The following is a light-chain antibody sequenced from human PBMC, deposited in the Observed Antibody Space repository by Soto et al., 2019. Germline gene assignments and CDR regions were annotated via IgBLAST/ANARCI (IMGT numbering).Light chain of an antibody. Sequence: EIVLTQSPGTLSLSPGERATLSCRASQSVSSNYIAWYQQNPGQAPRLLTYGASTRATGIPDRFRGSGSGTDFTLTISRLEPEDFAVYFCQQYGRSPPFAFGQGTKVEIK. CDR2: GAS. V-gene: IGKV3-20*01. J-gene: IGKJ2*01. CDR3: QQYGRSPPFA. CDR1: QSVSSNY.